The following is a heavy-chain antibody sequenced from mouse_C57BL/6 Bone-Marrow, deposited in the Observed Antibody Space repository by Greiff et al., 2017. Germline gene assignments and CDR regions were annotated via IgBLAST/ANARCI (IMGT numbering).Heavy chain of an antibody. Sequence: PLQQSGAELARPGASVKLSCKASGYTFTSYGISWVKQRTGQGLEWIGEIYPRSGNTYYNEKFKGKATLTADKSSSTAYMELRSLTSEDSAVYFCARGSWLLEMDYWGQGTSVTVSS. V-gene: IGHV1-81*01. CDR2: IYPRSGNT. J-gene: IGHJ4*01. D-gene: IGHD2-3*01. CDR1: GYTFTSYG. CDR3: ARGSWLLEMDY.